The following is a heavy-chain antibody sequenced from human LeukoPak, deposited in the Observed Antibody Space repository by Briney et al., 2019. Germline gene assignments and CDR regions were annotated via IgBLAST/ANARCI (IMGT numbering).Heavy chain of an antibody. D-gene: IGHD3-22*01. CDR2: MNPNSGNT. CDR1: GYTFTSYD. CDR3: ARGHDSSGYYQY. Sequence: ASVKVSCKASGYTFTSYDINWVRQATGQGLEWMGWMNPNSGNTGYAQKFQGRVTMTRNTSISTAYIELSSLRSEDTAVYYCARGHDSSGYYQYWGQGTLVTVSS. J-gene: IGHJ4*02. V-gene: IGHV1-8*01.